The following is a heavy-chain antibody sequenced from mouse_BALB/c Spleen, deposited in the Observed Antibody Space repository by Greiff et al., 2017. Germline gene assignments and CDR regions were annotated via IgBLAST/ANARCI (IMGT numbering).Heavy chain of an antibody. CDR1: GYSIPSDYA. V-gene: IGHV3-2*02. CDR2: ISYSGST. J-gene: IGHJ2*01. Sequence: EVQLVESGPGLVKPSQSLSLTCTVTGYSIPSDYAWNWIRQFPGNKLEWMGYISYSGSTSYNPSLKSRISITRDTSKNQFFLQLNSVTTEDTATYYCARADYGSSFDYWGQGTTLTVSS. D-gene: IGHD1-1*01. CDR3: ARADYGSSFDY.